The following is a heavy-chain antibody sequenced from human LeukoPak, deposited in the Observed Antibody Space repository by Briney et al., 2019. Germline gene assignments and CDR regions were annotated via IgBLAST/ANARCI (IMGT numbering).Heavy chain of an antibody. J-gene: IGHJ3*02. CDR3: ARAYYYDSSGYYYPDAFDI. CDR1: GGSISSYY. D-gene: IGHD3-22*01. CDR2: IYYSGST. Sequence: SETLSLTCTVSGGSISSYYWSWIRQPPGKGLEWIGYIYYSGSTNYNPSLKSRVTISVDTSKNQFSLKLSSVTAADTAVYYCARAYYYDSSGYYYPDAFDIWGQGTMVTVSS. V-gene: IGHV4-59*01.